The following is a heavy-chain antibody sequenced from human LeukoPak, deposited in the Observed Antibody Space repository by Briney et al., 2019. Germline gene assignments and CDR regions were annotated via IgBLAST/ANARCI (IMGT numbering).Heavy chain of an antibody. CDR1: GGTFSSYA. D-gene: IGHD1-1*01. CDR2: ISAYNGKT. CDR3: ARAPERLGWFDP. V-gene: IGHV1-18*01. Sequence: ASVTVSCTASGGTFSSYAISWVRQAPGQGLEWMGWISAYNGKTNYAQKLQGRVTMTTDTSTSTAYMELRSLRSDDTAVFYCARAPERLGWFDPWGQGTLVTVSS. J-gene: IGHJ5*02.